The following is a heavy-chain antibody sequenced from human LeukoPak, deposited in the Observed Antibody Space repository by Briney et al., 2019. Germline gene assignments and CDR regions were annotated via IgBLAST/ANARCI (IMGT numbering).Heavy chain of an antibody. V-gene: IGHV4-39*02. J-gene: IGHJ5*02. CDR3: ARELPAANAGVGYNWFDP. D-gene: IGHD2-2*01. CDR2: IYYSGST. Sequence: TSETLSLTCTVSGGSISSSSYYWGWIRQPPGKGLEWIGSIYYSGSTYYNPSLKSRVTISVDTSKNQFSLKLSSVTAADTAVYYCARELPAANAGVGYNWFDPWGQGTLVTVSS. CDR1: GGSISSSSYY.